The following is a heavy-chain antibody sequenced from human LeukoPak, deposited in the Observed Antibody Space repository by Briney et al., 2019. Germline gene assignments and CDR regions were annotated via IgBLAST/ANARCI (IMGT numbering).Heavy chain of an antibody. CDR3: ARVKGDYGDYGGVYYFDY. CDR2: ISAYNGNT. Sequence: ASVKVSCKASGYTFTSYGISWVRQAPGQGLEWMGWISAYNGNTNYAQKLQGRVTMTTDTSTSTAYMELRSLRSDDTAVYYCARVKGDYGDYGGVYYFDYWGQGTLVTVSS. V-gene: IGHV1-18*01. CDR1: GYTFTSYG. J-gene: IGHJ4*02. D-gene: IGHD4-17*01.